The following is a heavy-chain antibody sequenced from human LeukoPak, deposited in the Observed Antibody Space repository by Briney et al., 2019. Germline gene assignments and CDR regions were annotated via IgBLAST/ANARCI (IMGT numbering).Heavy chain of an antibody. CDR2: VFYPGST. CDR3: AGRDGYIYPCLEY. J-gene: IGHJ4*02. V-gene: IGHV4-39*02. D-gene: IGHD5-24*01. Sequence: SETLSLTCTVSGGSISSSTYYWGWIRQSPGKGLEWIATVFYPGSTYYNPSLKSRVTISADTSMNHFSLRLNSVTAADTAVYYCAGRDGYIYPCLEYWGQGSLVTVSS. CDR1: GGSISSSTYY.